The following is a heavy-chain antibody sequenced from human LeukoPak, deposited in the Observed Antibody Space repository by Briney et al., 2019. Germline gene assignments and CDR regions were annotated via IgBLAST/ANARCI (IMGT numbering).Heavy chain of an antibody. CDR1: GFTFNNYA. D-gene: IGHD4-17*01. CDR3: ARDYADYVGYFFFDY. CDR2: ISGGGETT. V-gene: IGHV3-23*01. Sequence: GGSLRLSCAACGFTFNNYAMNWVRQAPGKGLEWVSSISGGGETTYYADSARGRFTISRHNSQNTLYLQMNSLRAEDTAVYYCARDYADYVGYFFFDYWGQGTLVTVSS. J-gene: IGHJ4*02.